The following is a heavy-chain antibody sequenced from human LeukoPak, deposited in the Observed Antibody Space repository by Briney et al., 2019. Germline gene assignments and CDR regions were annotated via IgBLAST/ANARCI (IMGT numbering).Heavy chain of an antibody. V-gene: IGHV3-23*01. Sequence: GGSLRLSCAASGFTFSSYAMSWVRQAPGKGLEWVSAISGSAGSTYYADSVKGRFTISRDNSKNTLYLQMNSLRAEDTAVYYCAKGGYCSGGSCYNNWFDPWGQGTLVTVSS. CDR3: AKGGYCSGGSCYNNWFDP. J-gene: IGHJ5*02. D-gene: IGHD2-15*01. CDR1: GFTFSSYA. CDR2: ISGSAGST.